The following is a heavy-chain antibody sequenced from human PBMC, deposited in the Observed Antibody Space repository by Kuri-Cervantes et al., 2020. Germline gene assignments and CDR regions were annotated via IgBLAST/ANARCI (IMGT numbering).Heavy chain of an antibody. CDR3: ARDAGATGYYYYGMDV. D-gene: IGHD1-26*01. CDR1: GFTFSDYY. V-gene: IGHV3-11*01. CDR2: ISSSGSTI. J-gene: IGHJ6*02. Sequence: GESLKISCAASGFTFSDYYMSWIRQAPGKGLEWVSYISSSGSTIYYADSVKGRSTISRDNAKNSLYLQMNSLRAEDTAVYYCARDAGATGYYYYGMDVWGQGTTVTVSS.